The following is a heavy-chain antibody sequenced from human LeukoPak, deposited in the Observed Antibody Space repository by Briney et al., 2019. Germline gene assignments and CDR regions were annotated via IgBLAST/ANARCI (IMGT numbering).Heavy chain of an antibody. CDR1: GFTVSSNY. V-gene: IGHV3-30-3*01. CDR2: ISYDGSNK. D-gene: IGHD3-22*01. Sequence: GSLRLSCAASGFTVSSNYMSWVRQAPGKGLEWVAVISYDGSNKYYADSVKGRFTISRDNSKNTLYLQMNSLRAEDTAVYYCARDPHYDSSGYPFMDVWGQGTTVTVSS. CDR3: ARDPHYDSSGYPFMDV. J-gene: IGHJ6*02.